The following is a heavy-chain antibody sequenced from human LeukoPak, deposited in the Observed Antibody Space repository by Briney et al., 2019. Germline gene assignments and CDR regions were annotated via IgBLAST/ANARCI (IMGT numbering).Heavy chain of an antibody. J-gene: IGHJ4*02. CDR1: GFTFSSYA. Sequence: GGSLRLSCAASGFTFSSYAMHWVRQAPGKGLEWVAVTSYDGSNKYYADSVTGRFTISRDNSKNTLYLQMNSLRAEDTAVYYCASHGGYSYGSLGYWGQGTLVTVSS. CDR2: TSYDGSNK. V-gene: IGHV3-30-3*01. D-gene: IGHD5-18*01. CDR3: ASHGGYSYGSLGY.